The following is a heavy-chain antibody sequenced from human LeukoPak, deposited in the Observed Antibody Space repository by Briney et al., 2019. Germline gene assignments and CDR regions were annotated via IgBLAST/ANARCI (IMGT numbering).Heavy chain of an antibody. CDR1: GYSFTTYW. V-gene: IGHV5-51*01. J-gene: IGHJ3*02. CDR3: ARQVSSSWPHDAFDI. CDR2: IYPGDSDT. Sequence: GESLKISCKGSGYSFTTYWIGWVRQMPGRGLEWMGIIYPGDSDTRCSPSFQGQVTISADKYISTAYLQWSSLKASDTAMYYCARQVSSSWPHDAFDIWGQGTMVTVSS. D-gene: IGHD6-13*01.